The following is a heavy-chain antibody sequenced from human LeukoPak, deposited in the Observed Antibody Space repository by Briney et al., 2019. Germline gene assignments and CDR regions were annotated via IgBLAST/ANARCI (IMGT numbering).Heavy chain of an antibody. D-gene: IGHD3-10*01. Sequence: PGGSLRLSCAASGFTFRTYGMHWGRQGPGEGVEWVAFMRYDGSKEYYTDSVKGGFTTSRDNSKNTLYLQMNSLRAEDTAVYYCAKDYYGSGSLFDYWGQGTLVTVSS. CDR2: MRYDGSKE. V-gene: IGHV3-30*02. J-gene: IGHJ4*02. CDR3: AKDYYGSGSLFDY. CDR1: GFTFRTYG.